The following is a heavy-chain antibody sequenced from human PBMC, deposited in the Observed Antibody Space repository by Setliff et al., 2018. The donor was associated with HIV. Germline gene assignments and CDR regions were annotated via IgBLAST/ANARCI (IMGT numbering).Heavy chain of an antibody. Sequence: PGESLKISCKALDYTFTTYWIGWVRQMPGKGLEWMGIIYPDDSNIRYNPSFQSQVTISADKSITTAYLEIHNLKASDTATYYCARRDGRSMNAFQIWGPGTMVTVSS. V-gene: IGHV5-51*01. D-gene: IGHD6-13*01. J-gene: IGHJ3*01. CDR1: DYTFTTYW. CDR2: IYPDDSNI. CDR3: ARRDGRSMNAFQI.